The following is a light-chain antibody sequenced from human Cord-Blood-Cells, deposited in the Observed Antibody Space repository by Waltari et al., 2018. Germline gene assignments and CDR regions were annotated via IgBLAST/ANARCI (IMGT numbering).Light chain of an antibody. CDR3: QQRSNWPPT. V-gene: IGKV3-11*01. J-gene: IGKJ1*01. CDR1: QSVSSY. CDR2: DAS. Sequence: EIVLTQSPATLPLPPGEGATLSCRASQSVSSYLAWYQQKPGQAPRLLIYDASNRATGIPARFSGSGSGTDFTLTISSLEPEDFAVYYCQQRSNWPPTFGQGTKVEIK.